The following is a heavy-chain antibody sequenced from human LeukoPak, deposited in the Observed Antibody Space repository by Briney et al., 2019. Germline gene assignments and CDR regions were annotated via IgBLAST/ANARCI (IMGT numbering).Heavy chain of an antibody. D-gene: IGHD3-10*02. Sequence: GGSLRLSCAASGFTFSSYTMNWVRQAPGKGLEWVSAISGSGGSTYYADSVKGRFTISRDNAKNSLYLQMNSLRAEDTAVYYCAELGITMIGGVWGKGTTVTISS. CDR3: AELGITMIGGV. J-gene: IGHJ6*04. CDR1: GFTFSSYT. CDR2: ISGSGGST. V-gene: IGHV3-21*01.